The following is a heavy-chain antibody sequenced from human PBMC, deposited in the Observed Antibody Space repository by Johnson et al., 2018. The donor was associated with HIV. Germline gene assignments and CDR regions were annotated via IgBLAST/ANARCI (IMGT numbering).Heavy chain of an antibody. CDR1: GFTVNSNY. CDR2: SGSGGST. Sequence: VQLVESGGGLVQPGGSLRLSCAASGFTVNSNYMSWVRQAPGKGPEWVSGISGSGGSTYYADSVKGRFTISRDNSKSTLFLQMNSLRAEDTAVYFCARDRRYYDSSGYYHDAFDIWGQGTMVTVSS. V-gene: IGHV3-66*01. CDR3: ARDRRYYDSSGYYHDAFDI. J-gene: IGHJ3*02. D-gene: IGHD3-22*01.